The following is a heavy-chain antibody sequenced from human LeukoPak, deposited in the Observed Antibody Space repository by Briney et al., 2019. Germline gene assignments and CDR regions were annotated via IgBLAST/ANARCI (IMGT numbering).Heavy chain of an antibody. CDR1: GGTFSSYA. D-gene: IGHD2-2*02. CDR2: IIPIFGTA. CDR3: ARDRCSSTSCYTGGFDY. Sequence: SVKVSCKASGGTFSSYAISWVRQAPGQGLEWMGGIIPIFGTANYAQKFPGRVTITTDESTSTAYMELSSLRSEDTAVYYCARDRCSSTSCYTGGFDYWGQGTLVTVSS. V-gene: IGHV1-69*05. J-gene: IGHJ4*02.